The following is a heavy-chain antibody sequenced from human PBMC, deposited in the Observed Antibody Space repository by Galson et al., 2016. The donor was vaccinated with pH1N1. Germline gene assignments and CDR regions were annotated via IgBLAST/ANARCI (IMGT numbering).Heavy chain of an antibody. V-gene: IGHV6-1*01. J-gene: IGHJ3*02. CDR2: TYYRSKWYN. CDR1: GDSVSSNSAT. Sequence: CAISGDSVSSNSATWNWIRQSPSRGLEWLGRTYYRSKWYNDYAESVKSRIIISPDTSKNQLSLQLNSVTPADTAVYYCARGVIEYDFWSCYQDNAAFDIWGQGTMVIVSS. CDR3: ARGVIEYDFWSCYQDNAAFDI. D-gene: IGHD3-3*01.